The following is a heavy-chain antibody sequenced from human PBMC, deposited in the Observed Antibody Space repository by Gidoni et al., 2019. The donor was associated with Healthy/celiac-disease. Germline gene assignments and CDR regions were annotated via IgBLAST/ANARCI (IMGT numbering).Heavy chain of an antibody. Sequence: QVQLVQSGSELKKPGASVKVACQASGYTFTSYAMNWVRQAPGQGLEWMGWINTNTGNPTYAQGFTGRFVFSLDTSVSAAYLQISSLKAEDTAVYYCARETQWSSGWPNYYYYGMDVWGQGTTVTVSS. V-gene: IGHV7-4-1*02. CDR2: INTNTGNP. CDR1: GYTFTSYA. CDR3: ARETQWSSGWPNYYYYGMDV. J-gene: IGHJ6*02. D-gene: IGHD6-19*01.